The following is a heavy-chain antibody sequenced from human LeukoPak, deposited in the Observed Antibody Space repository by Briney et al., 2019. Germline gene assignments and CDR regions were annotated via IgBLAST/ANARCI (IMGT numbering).Heavy chain of an antibody. CDR1: GGSISGYY. Sequence: PSETLSLTCTVSGGSISGYYWSWIRQPPGKGLEWIGYIYYSGSTNYNPSLKSRVTISVDTSKNQFSLKLSSVTAADTAVYYCARWVGATVFDYWGQGTLVTVSS. J-gene: IGHJ4*02. D-gene: IGHD1-26*01. CDR2: IYYSGST. V-gene: IGHV4-59*01. CDR3: ARWVGATVFDY.